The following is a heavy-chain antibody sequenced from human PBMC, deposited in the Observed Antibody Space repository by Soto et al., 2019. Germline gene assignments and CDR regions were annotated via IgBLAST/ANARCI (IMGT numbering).Heavy chain of an antibody. Sequence: QITLRESGPTRVKPTQTLTLTCTFSGFSLSARPVAVGWIRQPPGKALERLALIYWDDDKRYSPSLMSRLTNTKDTPKNQVVLTMTKMDPLDTTIYYCVHRAGIDGNWNGGYFDYWGQGALVTVSS. D-gene: IGHD1-1*01. V-gene: IGHV2-5*02. CDR2: IYWDDDK. CDR1: GFSLSARPVA. J-gene: IGHJ4*02. CDR3: VHRAGIDGNWNGGYFDY.